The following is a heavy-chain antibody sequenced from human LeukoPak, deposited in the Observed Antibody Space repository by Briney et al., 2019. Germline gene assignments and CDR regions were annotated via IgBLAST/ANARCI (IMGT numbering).Heavy chain of an antibody. J-gene: IGHJ6*02. CDR1: GFTFSSYG. D-gene: IGHD4-17*01. Sequence: GGSLRLSCAASGFTFSSYGMHWVRQAPGKGLEWVAFIRYDGSNKYYADSVKGRFTISRDNSKNTLYLQMNSLRAEDTAVYYCARDKAVTRPRYYYYGMDVWGQGTTVTVSS. V-gene: IGHV3-30*02. CDR2: IRYDGSNK. CDR3: ARDKAVTRPRYYYYGMDV.